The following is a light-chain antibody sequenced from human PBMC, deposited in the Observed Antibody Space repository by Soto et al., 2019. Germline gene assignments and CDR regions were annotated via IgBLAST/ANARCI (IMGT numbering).Light chain of an antibody. CDR3: QQYHNWPPIT. CDR1: QRISSTF. V-gene: IGKV3D-15*01. CDR2: DAS. Sequence: DIVMTQSPDSLAVSLGERASLSCRASQRISSTFLAWYQQKPGQAPRLLIYDASNRATGIPARFSGSGSGTDFTLTISNLQSEDFAVYFCQQYHNWPPITFGQGTRLEIK. J-gene: IGKJ5*01.